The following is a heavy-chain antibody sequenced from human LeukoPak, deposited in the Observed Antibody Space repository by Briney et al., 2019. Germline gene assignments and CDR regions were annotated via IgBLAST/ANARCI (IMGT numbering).Heavy chain of an antibody. CDR2: ISSSGSTI. D-gene: IGHD1-26*01. Sequence: KSGGSLRLSCAASGFTFSNYYMSWIRQAPGKGLEWVSYISSSGSTIYYADSVKGRFTISRDNAKNSLYLQMSSLRAEDTAVYYCARDDSGSYYFDYWGQGTLVTVSS. CDR3: ARDDSGSYYFDY. CDR1: GFTFSNYY. V-gene: IGHV3-11*01. J-gene: IGHJ4*02.